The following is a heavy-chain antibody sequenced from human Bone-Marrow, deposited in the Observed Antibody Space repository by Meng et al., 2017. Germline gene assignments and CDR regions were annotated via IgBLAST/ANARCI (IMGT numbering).Heavy chain of an antibody. CDR1: GGTFSSYT. V-gene: IGHV1-69*02. Sequence: SVKVSCKASGGTFSSYTISWVRQAPGQGLEWMGRIIPILGIANYAQKFQGRVTITADKSTSTAYMELSSLRSEDTAVYYCARGDGEYSTIDWGQGTLVTVSS. J-gene: IGHJ4*02. CDR3: ARGDGEYSTID. CDR2: IIPILGIA. D-gene: IGHD6-6*01.